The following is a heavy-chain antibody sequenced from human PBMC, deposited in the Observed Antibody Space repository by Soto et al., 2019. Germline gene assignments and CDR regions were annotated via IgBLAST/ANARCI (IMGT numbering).Heavy chain of an antibody. D-gene: IGHD6-19*01. CDR3: ATSDSSGWYYAFDY. J-gene: IGHJ4*02. Sequence: PSETLSLTCTVSGGSISSSSYYWGWIRQPPGKGLEWIGSIYYSGSTYYNPSLKSRVTISVDTSKNQFSLKLSSVTAAGTAVYYCATSDSSGWYYAFDYWGQGTLVTVSS. CDR2: IYYSGST. CDR1: GGSISSSSYY. V-gene: IGHV4-39*01.